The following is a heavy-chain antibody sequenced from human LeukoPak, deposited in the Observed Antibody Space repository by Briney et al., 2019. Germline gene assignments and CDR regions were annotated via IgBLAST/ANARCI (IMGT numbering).Heavy chain of an antibody. Sequence: GGSLRLSCAASGFIFNTYGMHWVRQAPGEGLEWVAFLWSDGSNKCYTDSVKGRFTISRDNSKNTLYLQMSSLRAEDTAIYYCAKYGPQDSGSSHFDYWGQGALVTVSS. D-gene: IGHD1-26*01. V-gene: IGHV3-30*02. CDR1: GFIFNTYG. J-gene: IGHJ4*02. CDR3: AKYGPQDSGSSHFDY. CDR2: LWSDGSNK.